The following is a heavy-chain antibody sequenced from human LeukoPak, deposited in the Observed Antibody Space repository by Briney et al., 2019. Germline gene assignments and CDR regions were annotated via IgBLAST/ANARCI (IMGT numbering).Heavy chain of an antibody. CDR1: GDSISSSGYS. V-gene: IGHV4-39*01. CDR3: ARHLPHGDGDKRGFEY. Sequence: PSETLSLTCTVFGDSISSSGYSRGWFRQPPGRGLEWVASIDDSGSTYSNPSLRSRVTISVDTAKSKVSLTLRSVSGSDTAVYFCARHLPHGDGDKRGFEYWGQGTLVTVSS. CDR2: IDDSGST. J-gene: IGHJ4*02. D-gene: IGHD4-23*01.